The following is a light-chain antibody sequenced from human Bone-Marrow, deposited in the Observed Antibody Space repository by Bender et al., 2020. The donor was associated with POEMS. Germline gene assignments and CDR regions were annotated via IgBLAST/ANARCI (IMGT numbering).Light chain of an antibody. J-gene: IGLJ2*01. Sequence: QSALTQPASVSGSPGQSITISCTGTSSDIGGTYYVSWYQHHPGKVPRLIIYDVNNRPSGVYYRFSACKSVNTASLTNSGLQSEDEAHYYCSSYTTSRNVIFGGGGKLSVL. V-gene: IGLV2-14*03. CDR1: SSDIGGTYY. CDR3: SSYTTSRNVI. CDR2: DVN.